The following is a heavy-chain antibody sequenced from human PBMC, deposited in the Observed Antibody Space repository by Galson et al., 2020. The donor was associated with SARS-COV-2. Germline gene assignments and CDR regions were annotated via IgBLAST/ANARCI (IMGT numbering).Heavy chain of an antibody. J-gene: IGHJ4*02. Sequence: VKVSCKASGYTFTSYDINWVRQATGQGLEWMGWMNPNSGKTGYAQKFQGRVTLTRNTSISTAYMEVSSLTSEDTAIYYCARGFRSGWYEGLDSWGQGTLVTVSS. CDR3: ARGFRSGWYEGLDS. CDR2: MNPNSGKT. V-gene: IGHV1-8*01. CDR1: GYTFTSYD. D-gene: IGHD6-19*01.